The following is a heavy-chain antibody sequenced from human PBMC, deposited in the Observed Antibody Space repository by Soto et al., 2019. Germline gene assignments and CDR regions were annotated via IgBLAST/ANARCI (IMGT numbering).Heavy chain of an antibody. D-gene: IGHD5-18*01. V-gene: IGHV3-33*01. CDR2: IWCDGSNK. Sequence: QVQLVESGGGVVQPGRSLRLSCAASGFTFSSYGMHWVRQAPGKGLEWVAVIWCDGSNKYYADSVKGRFTISRDNSKNALYLQMNSLRAEDTAVYYCARDSSGQAAETAMALHWYFDLWGRGTLVTVSS. J-gene: IGHJ2*01. CDR3: ARDSSGQAAETAMALHWYFDL. CDR1: GFTFSSYG.